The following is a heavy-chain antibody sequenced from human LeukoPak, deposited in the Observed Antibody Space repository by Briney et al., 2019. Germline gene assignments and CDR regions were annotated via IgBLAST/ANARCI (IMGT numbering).Heavy chain of an antibody. CDR1: GYTFTSYG. D-gene: IGHD1-1*01. CDR2: ISAYNGNT. V-gene: IGHV1-18*01. Sequence: ASVKVSCKASGYTFTSYGISWVRQAPGQGLEWMGWISAYNGNTNYAQKLQGRVTMTTDTSTSTAYMELSSLRSEDTAVYYCARGEYNWNDGDAFDIWGQGTMVTVSS. J-gene: IGHJ3*02. CDR3: ARGEYNWNDGDAFDI.